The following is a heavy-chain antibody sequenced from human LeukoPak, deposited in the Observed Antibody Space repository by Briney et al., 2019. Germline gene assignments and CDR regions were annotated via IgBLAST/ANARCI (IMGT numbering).Heavy chain of an antibody. J-gene: IGHJ4*02. CDR1: GFTFSSYA. CDR2: ISGSGGTT. V-gene: IGHV3-23*01. CDR3: AKDLGWSYDSSGYQDY. Sequence: GGSLRLSCAASGFTFSSYAMSWVRQAPGKGLTWVSAISGSGGTTYYANSVKGRFSISRDNFKNTLYLQMNSLRVGDTAVYYCAKDLGWSYDSSGYQDYWGQGTLVTVSS. D-gene: IGHD3-22*01.